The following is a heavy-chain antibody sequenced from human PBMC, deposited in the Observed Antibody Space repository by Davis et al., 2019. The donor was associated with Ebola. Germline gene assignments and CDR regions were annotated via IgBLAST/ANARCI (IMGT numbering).Heavy chain of an antibody. CDR3: ARDRDLDVLLWFGEDYYGMDV. J-gene: IGHJ6*02. Sequence: AASVKVSCKASGYTFTYRYLHWVRQAPGQALEWMGWITPFNGNTNYAQKFQDRVTITRDRSMSTAYMELSSLRSEDTAMYYCARDRDLDVLLWFGEDYYGMDVWGQGTTVTVSS. D-gene: IGHD3-10*01. CDR1: GYTFTYRY. CDR2: ITPFNGNT. V-gene: IGHV1-45*02.